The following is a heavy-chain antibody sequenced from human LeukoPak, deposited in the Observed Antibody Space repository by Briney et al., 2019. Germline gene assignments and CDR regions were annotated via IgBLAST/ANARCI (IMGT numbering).Heavy chain of an antibody. Sequence: GGSLRPSCAASGFTFSDYYMSWIRQAPGKGLEWVSYISSSGSTIYYADSVKGRFTISRDNAKNSLYLQMNSIRAEDTAVYYCARGKGAHSSGYYCFDYWGQGTLVTVSS. J-gene: IGHJ4*02. CDR2: ISSSGSTI. CDR1: GFTFSDYY. CDR3: ARGKGAHSSGYYCFDY. D-gene: IGHD6-19*01. V-gene: IGHV3-11*04.